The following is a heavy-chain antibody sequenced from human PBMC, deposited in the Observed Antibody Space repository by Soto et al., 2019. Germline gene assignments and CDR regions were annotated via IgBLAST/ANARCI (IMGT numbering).Heavy chain of an antibody. CDR3: ALEFEDMAATGFLVH. V-gene: IGHV4-31*03. Sequence: TLSLTCTVSGGSIRSGGYYWTWIRQHPEKGLEWIGFIYFDGGTYYNPSLKSRVTMSVDESKNQFSVRLSSVTAADTAVYYCALEFEDMAATGFLVHWGQEALVT. D-gene: IGHD2-15*01. CDR1: GGSIRSGGYY. CDR2: IYFDGGT. J-gene: IGHJ4*02.